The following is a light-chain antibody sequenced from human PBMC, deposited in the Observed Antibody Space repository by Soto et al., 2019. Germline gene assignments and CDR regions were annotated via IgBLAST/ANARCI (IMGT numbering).Light chain of an antibody. CDR3: QQYYSYPPT. CDR2: AAS. Sequence: AIRMTQSPSSFSASTGDRVTITCRASQGISSYLAWYQQKPGKAPKLLIYAASTLQSGVPSRFSGSGSGTDFTLTISCLQSEDFATYYCQQYYSYPPTCGQGTKGDI. CDR1: QGISSY. J-gene: IGKJ1*01. V-gene: IGKV1-8*01.